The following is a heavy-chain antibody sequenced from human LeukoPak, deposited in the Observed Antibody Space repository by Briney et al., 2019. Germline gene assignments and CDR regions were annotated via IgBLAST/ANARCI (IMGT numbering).Heavy chain of an antibody. CDR1: GGSISGSTYY. Sequence: SETLSLTCTVSGGSISGSTYYWGWVRQPPGKGLEWIGSIYHSGTTYYNPSLKSRVTISVDTSKNQFSLKLSSVTAADTAVYYCARGLGDSSSSEYNWFDPWGQGTLVTVSS. CDR3: ARGLGDSSSSEYNWFDP. CDR2: IYHSGTT. D-gene: IGHD6-6*01. V-gene: IGHV4-39*07. J-gene: IGHJ5*02.